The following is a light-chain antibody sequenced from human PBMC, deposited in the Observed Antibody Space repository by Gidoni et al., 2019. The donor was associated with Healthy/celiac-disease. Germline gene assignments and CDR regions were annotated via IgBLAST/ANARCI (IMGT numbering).Light chain of an antibody. CDR2: GAS. CDR3: QQYGSSPRVT. J-gene: IGKJ4*01. Sequence: EIVLTQSPGTLSLSPGERATLSCRASQSVSSSYLAWYQQKPGQAPRLLIYGASSRATGIPDRFSGSGSGTDFTLTISRLEPEDFAVYYGQQYGSSPRVTFXGXTKVEIK. CDR1: QSVSSSY. V-gene: IGKV3-20*01.